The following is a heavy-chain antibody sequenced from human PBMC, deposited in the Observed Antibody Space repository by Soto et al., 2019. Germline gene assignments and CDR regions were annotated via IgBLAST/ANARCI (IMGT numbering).Heavy chain of an antibody. CDR2: INSDGSST. Sequence: GGSLRLSCAASGFTFSSYWMHWVRQAPGKGLVWVSRINSDGSSTSYADSVKGRFTISRDNAKNTLYLQMNSLRAEDTAVYYCARYGELRDFDYWGHGTLVTFSS. V-gene: IGHV3-74*01. J-gene: IGHJ4*01. CDR1: GFTFSSYW. D-gene: IGHD1-26*01. CDR3: ARYGELRDFDY.